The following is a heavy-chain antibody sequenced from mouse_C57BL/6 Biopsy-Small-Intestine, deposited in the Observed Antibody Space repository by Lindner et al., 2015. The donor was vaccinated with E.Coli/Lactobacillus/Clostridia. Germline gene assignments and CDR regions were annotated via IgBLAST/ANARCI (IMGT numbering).Heavy chain of an antibody. CDR1: GYTFTSYG. V-gene: IGHV1-81*01. Sequence: VQLQESGAELARPGASVKLSCKASGYTFTSYGISWVKQRTGQGLEWIGEIYPRSGNTYYNEKFKGKATLTADKSSSTAYMELRSLTSEDSAVYFCARGDYGSYYAMDYWGQGTSVTVSS. J-gene: IGHJ4*01. D-gene: IGHD1-1*01. CDR2: IYPRSGNT. CDR3: ARGDYGSYYAMDY.